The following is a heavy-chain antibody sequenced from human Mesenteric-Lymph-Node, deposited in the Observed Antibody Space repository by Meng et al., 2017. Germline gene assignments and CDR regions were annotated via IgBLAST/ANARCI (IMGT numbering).Heavy chain of an antibody. Sequence: QVHLVESGGGVVQPGRSLRLSCAVSGFTFSSYAMHWVRRAPGKGLEWVAVISYDGSNKYYADSVKGRFTISRDNSKNTLYLQMNSLIAEDTAVYYCARDQNIYYFDYWGQGTLDTVSS. J-gene: IGHJ4*02. CDR3: ARDQNIYYFDY. V-gene: IGHV3-30-3*01. CDR1: GFTFSSYA. CDR2: ISYDGSNK. D-gene: IGHD1/OR15-1a*01.